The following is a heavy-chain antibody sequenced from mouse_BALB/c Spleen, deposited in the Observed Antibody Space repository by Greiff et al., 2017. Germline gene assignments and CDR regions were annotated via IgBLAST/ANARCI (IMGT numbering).Heavy chain of an antibody. V-gene: IGHV1-69*02. CDR1: GYTFTSYW. Sequence: VKLQESGAELVRPGASVKLSCKASGYTFTSYWINWVKQRPGQGLEWIGNIYPSDSYTNYNQKFKDKATLTVDKSSSTAYMQLSSPTSEDSAVYYCTRFVSYWYFDVWGAGTTVTVSS. CDR3: TRFVSYWYFDV. J-gene: IGHJ1*01. CDR2: IYPSDSYT.